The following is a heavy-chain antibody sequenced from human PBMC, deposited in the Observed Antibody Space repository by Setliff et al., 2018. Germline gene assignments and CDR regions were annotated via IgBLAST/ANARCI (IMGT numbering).Heavy chain of an antibody. CDR2: IYHSGST. D-gene: IGHD5-18*01. Sequence: SETLSLTCAVSGYSISSGYYWGWIRQPPGKGLEWIGSIYHSGSTYYNPSLKSRVTISVDTSKNQFSLKLSSVTAADTAVYYCAMQNVEMDTITDYWGQGTLVTVSS. CDR1: GYSISSGYY. CDR3: AMQNVEMDTITDY. J-gene: IGHJ4*02. V-gene: IGHV4-38-2*01.